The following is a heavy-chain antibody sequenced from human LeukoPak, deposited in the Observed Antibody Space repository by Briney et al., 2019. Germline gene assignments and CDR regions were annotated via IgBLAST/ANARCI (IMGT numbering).Heavy chain of an antibody. J-gene: IGHJ4*02. V-gene: IGHV3-9*03. CDR2: ISWNSGSI. Sequence: GGSLRLSCAASGFTFDDYAMHWVRQAPGKGLEWVSGISWNSGSIGYADSVKGRFTISRDNAKNSLYLQMNSLRAEDMALYYCAKDGDHYGSGSHFDYWGQGTLVTVSS. CDR1: GFTFDDYA. D-gene: IGHD3-10*01. CDR3: AKDGDHYGSGSHFDY.